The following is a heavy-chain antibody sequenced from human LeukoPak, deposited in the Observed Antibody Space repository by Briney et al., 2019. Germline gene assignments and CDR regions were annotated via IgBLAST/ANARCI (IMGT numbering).Heavy chain of an antibody. CDR3: ATSTITHTRDP. J-gene: IGHJ5*02. CDR2: INPYSGAT. Sequence: ASVKVSCQASGYTSTDFYFNWVRQAPGQGPEWMGWINPYSGATISAERFRGRVTMTWDTSTGTAYMELTRLRSDDTAIYYCATSTITHTRDPWGQGTLVTVSS. V-gene: IGHV1-2*02. D-gene: IGHD4/OR15-4a*01. CDR1: GYTSTDFY.